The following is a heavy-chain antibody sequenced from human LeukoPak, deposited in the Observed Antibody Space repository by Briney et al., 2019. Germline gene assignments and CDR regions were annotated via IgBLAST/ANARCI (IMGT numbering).Heavy chain of an antibody. Sequence: ASVKVSCKASGYTFTGYYMHWVRQAPGQGLEWMGWINPNSGGTNYAQKFQGRVTMTRDTSISTAYMELSRLRSDDTAVYYCARDLFSVVVPAAILGLDPWGQGTLVTVSS. J-gene: IGHJ5*02. CDR2: INPNSGGT. CDR1: GYTFTGYY. V-gene: IGHV1-2*02. CDR3: ARDLFSVVVPAAILGLDP. D-gene: IGHD2-2*02.